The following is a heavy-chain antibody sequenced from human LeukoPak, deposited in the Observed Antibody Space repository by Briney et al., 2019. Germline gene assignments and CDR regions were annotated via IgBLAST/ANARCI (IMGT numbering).Heavy chain of an antibody. V-gene: IGHV3-23*01. Sequence: GGSLRLSCAASGFTFSSYAMSWVRQAPGKGLEWVSAISGSGGSTYNADSVKGRFTISRDNSKNTMYLKMNSLRADDTAIYYCATPRGVRGVNDAFDIWGQGTMVTVSS. CDR1: GFTFSSYA. CDR3: ATPRGVRGVNDAFDI. D-gene: IGHD3-10*01. J-gene: IGHJ3*02. CDR2: ISGSGGST.